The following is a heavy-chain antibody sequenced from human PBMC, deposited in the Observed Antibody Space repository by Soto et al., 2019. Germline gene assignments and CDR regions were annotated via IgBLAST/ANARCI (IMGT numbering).Heavy chain of an antibody. Sequence: GALRLSCAASGFTFSSYAMHWVRQAPGKGLEWVAVISYDGSNKYYADSVKGRFTISRDNSKNTLYLQMNSLRAEDTAVYYCARDNPTYYYDSSGSPGAFDIWGQGTMVTVSS. CDR2: ISYDGSNK. J-gene: IGHJ3*02. CDR1: GFTFSSYA. D-gene: IGHD3-22*01. V-gene: IGHV3-30-3*01. CDR3: ARDNPTYYYDSSGSPGAFDI.